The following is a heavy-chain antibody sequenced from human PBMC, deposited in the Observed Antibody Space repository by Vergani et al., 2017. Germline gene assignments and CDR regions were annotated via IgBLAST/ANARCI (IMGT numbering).Heavy chain of an antibody. CDR3: ATKSCGTPGCQIRYFRE. Sequence: QVHLLESGGGVVQPVRSLRLSCVVSVFTSSYYGMHWVRQALGKGLKWVAVISYDGTQKYYADSVKGRFTMSRDNSKSTLYLLMISLRTEDAAVYYCATKSCGTPGCQIRYFREWGQGTLVAVSS. CDR2: ISYDGTQK. J-gene: IGHJ1*01. V-gene: IGHV3-30*03. CDR1: VFTSSYYG. D-gene: IGHD1-1*01.